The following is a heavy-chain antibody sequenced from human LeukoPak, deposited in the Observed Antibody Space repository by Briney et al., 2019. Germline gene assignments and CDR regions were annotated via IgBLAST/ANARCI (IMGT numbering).Heavy chain of an antibody. CDR3: ATVYYCSSTSCYGGEFDY. Sequence: ASVKVSCKVSGYTLTELSMHWVRQAPGKGLEWMGGFDPEDGETIYAQKFQGRVTMTEDTSTDTAYMELSSLRSEDTVVYYCATVYYCSSTSCYGGEFDYWGQGTLVTVSS. CDR1: GYTLTELS. D-gene: IGHD2-2*01. CDR2: FDPEDGET. V-gene: IGHV1-24*01. J-gene: IGHJ4*02.